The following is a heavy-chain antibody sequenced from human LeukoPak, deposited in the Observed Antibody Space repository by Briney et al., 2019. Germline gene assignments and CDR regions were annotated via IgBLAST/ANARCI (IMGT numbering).Heavy chain of an antibody. Sequence: SETLSLTCAVYGGSFSGYYWSWIRQPPGKGLEWIGEINHSGSTNYNPSLKSRVTISVDTSKNQFSLKLSSVTAADTAVYYCARKGHIVVVPAAPPGAFDIWGQGTMVTVSS. CDR1: GGSFSGYY. CDR3: ARKGHIVVVPAAPPGAFDI. CDR2: INHSGST. D-gene: IGHD2-2*01. V-gene: IGHV4-34*01. J-gene: IGHJ3*02.